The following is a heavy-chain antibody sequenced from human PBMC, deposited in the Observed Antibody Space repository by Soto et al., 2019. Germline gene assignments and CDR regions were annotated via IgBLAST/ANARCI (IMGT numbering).Heavy chain of an antibody. V-gene: IGHV4-4*07. J-gene: IGHJ5*02. CDR1: GASISGFY. CDR2: IYATGTI. CDR3: VRDGKKNLRDWFDP. D-gene: IGHD1-1*01. Sequence: SETLSLTCTVSGASISGFYWSWIRKSAGKGLEWIGRIYATGTIDYNPSLKSRVMMSVDTSKKQFSLKLRSVTAADTAVYYCVRDGKKNLRDWFDPWGK.